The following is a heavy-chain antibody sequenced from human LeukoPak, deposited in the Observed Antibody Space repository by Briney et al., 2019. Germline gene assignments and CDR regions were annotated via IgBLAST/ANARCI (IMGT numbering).Heavy chain of an antibody. J-gene: IGHJ5*02. CDR3: ARVGYDYVWGSYPKFAWFDP. CDR2: INHSGGT. Sequence: PSETLSLTCAVYGGSFSGYYWSWIRQPPGKGLEWIGEINHSGGTNYNPSLKSRVTISVDTSKNQFSLKLSSVTAADTAVYYCARVGYDYVWGSYPKFAWFDPWGQGTLVTVSS. CDR1: GGSFSGYY. V-gene: IGHV4-34*01. D-gene: IGHD3-16*02.